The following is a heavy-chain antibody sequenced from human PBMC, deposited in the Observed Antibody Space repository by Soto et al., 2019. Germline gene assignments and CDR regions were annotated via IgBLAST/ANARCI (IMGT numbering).Heavy chain of an antibody. CDR2: ISSSSSYI. CDR1: GFSFSSYS. Sequence: EVQLVESGGGLVKPGGSLRLSCAASGFSFSSYSMNWVRQAPGKGLEWVSSISSSSSYIYYADSVKGRFTISRDNAKNSRYLQMNSLSAEDTAVYYCARGYSGGLRTDAFDIWGQWTMATVSS. D-gene: IGHD6-19*01. V-gene: IGHV3-21*01. CDR3: ARGYSGGLRTDAFDI. J-gene: IGHJ3*02.